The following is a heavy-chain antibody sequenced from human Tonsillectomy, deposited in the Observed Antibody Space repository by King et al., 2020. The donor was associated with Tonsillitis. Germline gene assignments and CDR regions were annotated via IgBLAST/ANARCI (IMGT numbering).Heavy chain of an antibody. CDR2: VSSSSSTI. Sequence: VQLVESGGGLVQPGGSLRLSCVASGFTFSSYSMNWVRQAPGKGLEWVSYVSSSSSTIYYADSVKGRFTSSRDNANNSLYLQMNSLRAEDTAVYYCARKGSGSGGYAFDIWGQGTMVTVSS. V-gene: IGHV3-48*01. CDR3: ARKGSGSGGYAFDI. D-gene: IGHD6-19*01. CDR1: GFTFSSYS. J-gene: IGHJ3*02.